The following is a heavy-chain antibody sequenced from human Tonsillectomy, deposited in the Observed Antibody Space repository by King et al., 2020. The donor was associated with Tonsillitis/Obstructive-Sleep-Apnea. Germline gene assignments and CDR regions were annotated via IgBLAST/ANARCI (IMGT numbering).Heavy chain of an antibody. D-gene: IGHD3-3*01. CDR1: GFTFNSYA. Sequence: VQLVESGGGVVQPGRSLRLSCAASGFTFNSYAMHWVRQAPGKGLEWVAVISFEGINKYYADSVRGRFTISRDNSKKTLYLQMNSLRAEDTGVYYCAGNDFWSESSPFCTYWGQGTLVTVSS. J-gene: IGHJ4*02. CDR2: ISFEGINK. CDR3: AGNDFWSESSPFCTY. V-gene: IGHV3-30*04.